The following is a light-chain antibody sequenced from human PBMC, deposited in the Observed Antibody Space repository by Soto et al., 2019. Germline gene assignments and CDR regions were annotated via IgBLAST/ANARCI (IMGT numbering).Light chain of an antibody. V-gene: IGKV1-5*01. CDR2: DAS. CDR1: QSISSR. CDR3: QQYKNYSRT. Sequence: DIQMTQSPSTLSASVGDRVTITCRASQSISSRLAWYQQRPGKAPKVLIYDASNLESGVPSSFSGSGSGTEFTLTISSLQPDDFATYYCQQYKNYSRTFGRGTKVDIK. J-gene: IGKJ1*01.